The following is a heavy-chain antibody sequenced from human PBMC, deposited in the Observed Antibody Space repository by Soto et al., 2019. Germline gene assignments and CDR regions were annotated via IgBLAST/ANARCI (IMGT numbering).Heavy chain of an antibody. J-gene: IGHJ6*02. CDR1: GYTFTSYY. CDR3: ARDTRCSSKSCYDTNYSYYYGMDV. V-gene: IGHV1-46*01. CDR2: INPSGGST. D-gene: IGHD2-2*01. Sequence: ASVKVSCKASGYTFTSYYMHWVRQAPGQGLEWMGIINPSGGSTSYAQKFQGRVTMTRDTSTSTVYMELSSLRSEDTAVYYCARDTRCSSKSCYDTNYSYYYGMDVWGQGTTVTVSS.